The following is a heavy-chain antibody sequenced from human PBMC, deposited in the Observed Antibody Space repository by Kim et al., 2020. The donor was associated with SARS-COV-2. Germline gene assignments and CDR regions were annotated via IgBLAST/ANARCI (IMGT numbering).Heavy chain of an antibody. CDR3: ARGKKVPTAYTVGPNYYYGMDV. Sequence: ASVKVSCKASGYTFTSYDINWVRKATGQGLEWMGGMNPNSGNTGYAQKFQGRVTMTRNTSISTAYMAVSSLRSEDTAVYYCARGKKVPTAYTVGPNYYYGMDVWGQGTTVTVSS. D-gene: IGHD5-12*01. V-gene: IGHV1-8*01. J-gene: IGHJ6*02. CDR2: MNPNSGNT. CDR1: GYTFTSYD.